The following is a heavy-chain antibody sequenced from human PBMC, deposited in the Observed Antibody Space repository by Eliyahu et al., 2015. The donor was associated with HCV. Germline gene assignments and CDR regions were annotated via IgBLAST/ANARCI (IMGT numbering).Heavy chain of an antibody. Sequence: EVQLVQSGAEVXKPGXSLRISCKXSXYXFTSYWITWVRQXPXKGPEWMGRIDPDDSYTNYNPSFQGHVTISVDKSISTAYLQWRGLEASDTAIYYCARLARAPPGFGSGLTVFEYFQYWGQGTLVTVSS. CDR2: IDPDDSYT. V-gene: IGHV5-10-1*01. J-gene: IGHJ1*01. CDR3: ARLARAPPGFGSGLTVFEYFQY. D-gene: IGHD6-19*01. CDR1: XYXFTSYW.